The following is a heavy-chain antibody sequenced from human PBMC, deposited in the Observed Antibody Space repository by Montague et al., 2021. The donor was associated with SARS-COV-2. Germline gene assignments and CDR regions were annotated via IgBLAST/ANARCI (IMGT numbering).Heavy chain of an antibody. CDR3: ASSGITLTGLDAFDI. J-gene: IGHJ3*02. Sequence: CAISGDSVSNKSAAWNWIRQSPSRGLEWLGRTYYRSKWDSDYAESVKRRLVITPDTSKNQVSLQLNSVIPEDTAVYFCASSGITLTGLDAFDIWGQGTMVTVSS. D-gene: IGHD3-9*01. V-gene: IGHV6-1*01. CDR1: GDSVSNKSAA. CDR2: TYYRSKWDS.